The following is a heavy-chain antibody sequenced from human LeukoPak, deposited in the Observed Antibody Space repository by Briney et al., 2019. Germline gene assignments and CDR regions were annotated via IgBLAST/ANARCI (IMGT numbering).Heavy chain of an antibody. J-gene: IGHJ4*02. CDR1: GGSISSGSYY. CDR3: AKGNAVKNRSFDY. CDR2: IYTSGST. Sequence: SETLSLTCTVSGGSISSGSYYWRWIRQPAGKGLEWIGRIYTSGSTNYNPSLKSRVPISVTTSKNPFSLKLSSVTAADTAVYYCAKGNAVKNRSFDYWGQGTLVTVSS. V-gene: IGHV4-61*02. D-gene: IGHD1/OR15-1a*01.